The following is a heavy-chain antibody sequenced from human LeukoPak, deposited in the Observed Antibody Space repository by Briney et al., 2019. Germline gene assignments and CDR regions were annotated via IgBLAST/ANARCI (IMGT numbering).Heavy chain of an antibody. D-gene: IGHD3-22*01. Sequence: SETLSLTCAVYGGSISGYYWSWIRQPPGKGLEWFGEIHPRGSLGYNPSLKSRVTISVDTSKNQFFLKLSSVTAADTAMYYCASRSSITMTIYPPNTFDIWGHGTMVTVSS. CDR1: GGSISGYY. CDR3: ASRSSITMTIYPPNTFDI. CDR2: IHPRGSL. J-gene: IGHJ3*02. V-gene: IGHV4-34*01.